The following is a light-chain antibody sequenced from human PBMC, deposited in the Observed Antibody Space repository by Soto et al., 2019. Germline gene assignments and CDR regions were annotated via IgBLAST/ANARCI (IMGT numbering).Light chain of an antibody. CDR1: SSDVGAYNS. V-gene: IGLV2-8*01. CDR2: GVS. Sequence: QSALTQPPSASGSPGQSVTISCTGTSSDVGAYNSVSWYQQHPGKAPRLLIYGVSKRPSGVPDRFSGSKSGNTASLTVSGLQAEDEADYYCSSYAGSNIVVFGGGTKLTVL. CDR3: SSYAGSNIVV. J-gene: IGLJ2*01.